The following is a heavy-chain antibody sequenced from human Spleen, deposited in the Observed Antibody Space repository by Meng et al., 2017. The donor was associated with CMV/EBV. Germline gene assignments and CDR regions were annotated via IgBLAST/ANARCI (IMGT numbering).Heavy chain of an antibody. D-gene: IGHD5-12*01. V-gene: IGHV4-39*07. J-gene: IGHJ4*02. Sequence: WVRQAPGKGLEWIGSIYYSGSTYYNPSLKSRVTISIDTSKNQFSLRLRSVTAADTAVYYCARDVPLSDTSGYYFDYWGQGMLVTVSS. CDR2: IYYSGST. CDR3: ARDVPLSDTSGYYFDY.